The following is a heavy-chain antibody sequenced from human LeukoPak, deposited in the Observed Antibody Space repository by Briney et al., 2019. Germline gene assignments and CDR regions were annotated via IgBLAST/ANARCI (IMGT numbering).Heavy chain of an antibody. V-gene: IGHV3-23*01. CDR1: GFSFSSYA. CDR3: AKHYGSGTYYNYLTY. CDR2: ISGSGGNT. D-gene: IGHD3-10*01. Sequence: PGGSLRLSCEASGFSFSSYALSWVRQAPGRGLEWVSAISGSGGNTYYADFVKGRFTISRDNSQNTLFLQMSSLRADGTATYYCAKHYGSGTYYNYLTYCGRGTLVSVSS. J-gene: IGHJ4*02.